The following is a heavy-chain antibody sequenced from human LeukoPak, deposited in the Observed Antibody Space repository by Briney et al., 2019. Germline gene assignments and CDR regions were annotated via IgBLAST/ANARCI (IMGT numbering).Heavy chain of an antibody. Sequence: PSETLSLTCTVSGDSTSSDHWSWVRQPPGKGLDWIGHISYRGSMKYNPSLESRVSISLDTSNNQFPLKLTTLTAADTAVYYCVVYIAGGGGRGYWGQGTLVTVSS. CDR2: ISYRGSM. CDR1: GDSTSSDH. J-gene: IGHJ4*02. V-gene: IGHV4-59*01. D-gene: IGHD1-26*01. CDR3: VVYIAGGGGRGY.